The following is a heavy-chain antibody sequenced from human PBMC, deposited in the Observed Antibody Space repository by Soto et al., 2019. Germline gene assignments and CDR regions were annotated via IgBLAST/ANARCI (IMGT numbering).Heavy chain of an antibody. CDR1: GYTFTSHS. Sequence: QVQLVQSGAEVKEPGASVIVSCKASGYTFTSHSLHLARQAPGQGLEWMGWIVAGNGHTSYAQQFHGRVNFTKDSSATTAYMELRSLTSDDTAVYYCARGPEDGVPVDYWGQGTRVAVSS. J-gene: IGHJ4*02. CDR2: IVAGNGHT. D-gene: IGHD2-8*01. V-gene: IGHV1-3*01. CDR3: ARGPEDGVPVDY.